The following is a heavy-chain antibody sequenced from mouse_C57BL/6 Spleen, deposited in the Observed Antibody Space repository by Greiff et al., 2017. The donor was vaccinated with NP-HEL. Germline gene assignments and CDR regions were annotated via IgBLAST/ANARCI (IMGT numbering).Heavy chain of an antibody. CDR2: ISSGGSYT. CDR3: ASYGSSSAWFAY. V-gene: IGHV5-6*01. J-gene: IGHJ3*01. CDR1: GFTFSSYG. D-gene: IGHD1-1*01. Sequence: EVQLVESGGDLVKPGGSLKLSCAASGFTFSSYGMSWVRQTPDKRLAWVATISSGGSYTYYPDSVKGRFTISRDNAKNTLYLQMSSLKSEDTAMYYCASYGSSSAWFAYWGQGTLVTVSA.